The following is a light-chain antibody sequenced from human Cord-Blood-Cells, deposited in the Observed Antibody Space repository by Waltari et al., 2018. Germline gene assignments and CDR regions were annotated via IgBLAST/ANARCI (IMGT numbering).Light chain of an antibody. J-gene: IGKJ2*01. Sequence: IVMPQSPDSLAVSLGARATINCKASQQVLYSSNNNNYLAWYQQKPGQPPKLLIYWASTRESGVPDRFSGSGSGTDFTLTISSLQAEDVAVYYCQQYYSTPYTFGQGTKLEIK. CDR1: QQVLYSSNNNNY. V-gene: IGKV4-1*01. CDR2: WAS. CDR3: QQYYSTPYT.